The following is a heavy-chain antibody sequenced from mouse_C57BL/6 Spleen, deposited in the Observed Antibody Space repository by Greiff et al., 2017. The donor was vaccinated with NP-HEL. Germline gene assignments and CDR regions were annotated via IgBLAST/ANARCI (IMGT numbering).Heavy chain of an antibody. CDR2: IDPETGGT. Sequence: VQLQQSGAELVRPGASVTLSCKASGYTFTDYEMHWVKQTPVHGLEWIGAIDPETGGTAYNQKFKGKAILTADKSSSTAYMELRSLTSEDSAVYYCTRGGSTMVNWFAYWGQRTLVTVSA. D-gene: IGHD2-2*01. J-gene: IGHJ3*01. V-gene: IGHV1-15*01. CDR1: GYTFTDYE. CDR3: TRGGSTMVNWFAY.